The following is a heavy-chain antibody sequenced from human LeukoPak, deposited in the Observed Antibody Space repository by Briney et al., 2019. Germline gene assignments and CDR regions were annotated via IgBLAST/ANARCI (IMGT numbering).Heavy chain of an antibody. CDR2: INSDGSST. CDR3: ARTKIVVVPAATSGGFDY. CDR1: GFTFSSYW. D-gene: IGHD2-2*01. Sequence: GALRLSCAASGFTFSSYWMHWVRQAPGKGLMWVSRINSDGSSTSYAASVKGRFTISRDNAKNTLYLQMNSLRAEDTAVYYCARTKIVVVPAATSGGFDYWGQGTLVTVSS. V-gene: IGHV3-74*01. J-gene: IGHJ4*02.